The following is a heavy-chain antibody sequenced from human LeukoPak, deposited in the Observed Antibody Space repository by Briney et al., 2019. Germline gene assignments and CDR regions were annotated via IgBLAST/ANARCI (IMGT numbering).Heavy chain of an antibody. D-gene: IGHD6-19*01. CDR1: GGSISSYY. CDR3: ARAGDSSGWYQWDYFDY. J-gene: IGHJ4*02. Sequence: PSETLSLTCTVSGGSISSYYWNWIRQPPGKGLEWIGYIYYSGSTNYNPSLKSRVSISVDTSKNQFSLKLSSVTAADTAVYYCARAGDSSGWYQWDYFDYWGQGTLVTVSS. V-gene: IGHV4-59*01. CDR2: IYYSGST.